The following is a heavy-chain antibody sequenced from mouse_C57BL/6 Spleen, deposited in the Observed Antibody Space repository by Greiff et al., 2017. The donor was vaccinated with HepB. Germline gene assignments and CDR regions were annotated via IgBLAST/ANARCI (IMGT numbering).Heavy chain of an antibody. CDR2: IDPSDSYT. CDR1: GYTFTSYW. V-gene: IGHV1-69*01. D-gene: IGHD2-4*01. J-gene: IGHJ3*01. CDR3: ARRGALHDYDGSWFAY. Sequence: QVQLQQSGAELVMPGASVKLSCKASGYTFTSYWMHWVKQRPGQGLEWIGEIDPSDSYTNYNQKFKGKSTLTVDKSSSTAYMQLSSLTSEDSAVYYCARRGALHDYDGSWFAYWGQGTLVTVSA.